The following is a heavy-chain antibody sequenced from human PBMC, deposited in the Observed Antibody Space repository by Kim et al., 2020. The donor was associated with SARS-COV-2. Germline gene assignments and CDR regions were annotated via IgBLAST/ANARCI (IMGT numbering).Heavy chain of an antibody. D-gene: IGHD6-13*01. CDR2: ISGSGGST. Sequence: GGSLRLSCAASGFTFSSYAMSWVRQAPGKGLEWVSAISGSGGSTYYADSVKGRFTISRDNSKNTLYLQMNSLRAEDTAVYYCAKKDSYGFSSWYYFDYWGQGTLVTVSS. CDR3: AKKDSYGFSSWYYFDY. J-gene: IGHJ4*02. CDR1: GFTFSSYA. V-gene: IGHV3-23*01.